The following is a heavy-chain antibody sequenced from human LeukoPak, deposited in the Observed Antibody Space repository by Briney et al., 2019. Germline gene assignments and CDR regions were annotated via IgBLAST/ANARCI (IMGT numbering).Heavy chain of an antibody. CDR3: ATADWFSFDF. D-gene: IGHD3-9*01. V-gene: IGHV3-7*04. J-gene: IGHJ4*02. Sequence: GGSLRLSCAASGFTFSSYWMSWVRQAPGKGLEWVATIKNDGSEKNYVDSVNGRFTISRVNAKNSLYLQMSGLRAEDTAVYFCATADWFSFDFWGQGTLVTVSS. CDR1: GFTFSSYW. CDR2: IKNDGSEK.